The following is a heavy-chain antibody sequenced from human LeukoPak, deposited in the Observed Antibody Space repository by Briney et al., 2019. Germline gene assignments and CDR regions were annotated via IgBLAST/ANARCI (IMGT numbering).Heavy chain of an antibody. Sequence: SETLSLTCTVSGGSISSSSYYWSWIRQPAGKGLEWIGRIYTSGSTNYNPSLKSRVTISVDTSKNQFSLKLSSVTAADTAVYYCARAAGTFDYWGQGTLVTVSS. CDR3: ARAAGTFDY. D-gene: IGHD6-13*01. CDR1: GGSISSSSYY. CDR2: IYTSGST. J-gene: IGHJ4*02. V-gene: IGHV4-61*02.